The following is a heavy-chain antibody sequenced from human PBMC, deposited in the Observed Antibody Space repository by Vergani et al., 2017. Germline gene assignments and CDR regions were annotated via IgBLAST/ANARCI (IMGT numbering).Heavy chain of an antibody. J-gene: IGHJ4*02. Sequence: QVQLVQSGAEVKKPGASVRVSCKASGFTFTSYHIHWVRQAPGQGLDWLGRIDPNSVDTRYSQRFQDRVTITRDTSLNTDYMGMTRLRPDDTAIYYCARVIVDCSRTNCFADHWGQGTLVTVSS. CDR3: ARVIVDCSRTNCFADH. CDR1: GFTFTSYH. V-gene: IGHV1-2*06. D-gene: IGHD2-2*01. CDR2: IDPNSVDT.